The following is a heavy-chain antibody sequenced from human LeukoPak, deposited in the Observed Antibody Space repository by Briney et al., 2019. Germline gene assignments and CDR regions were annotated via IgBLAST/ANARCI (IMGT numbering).Heavy chain of an antibody. Sequence: SETLSLTCTVPGGSISSYYWSWIRQPPGKGLEWIAYISDIGSINYNPSLKSRVTISLGTSKNQFSLKLSSVTAADTAVYYCAGHHPRNTVDFWGQGTLVTVSS. CDR2: ISDIGSI. D-gene: IGHD2-8*02. J-gene: IGHJ4*02. V-gene: IGHV4-59*08. CDR3: AGHHPRNTVDF. CDR1: GGSISSYY.